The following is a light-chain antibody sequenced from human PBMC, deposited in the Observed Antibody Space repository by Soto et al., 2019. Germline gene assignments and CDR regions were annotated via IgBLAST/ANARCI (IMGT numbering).Light chain of an antibody. CDR1: QGISSW. CDR3: QPANRLPRT. Sequence: DIQMTQSPSSVSASVGDRVTITCRASQGISSWLAWYQQKPGKAPKLLIYAASSLQSGVPSRFSGSESGTEFTLNINNLQPEHLAPYYRQPANRLPRTFGPGTQVDIK. V-gene: IGKV1-12*01. J-gene: IGKJ3*01. CDR2: AAS.